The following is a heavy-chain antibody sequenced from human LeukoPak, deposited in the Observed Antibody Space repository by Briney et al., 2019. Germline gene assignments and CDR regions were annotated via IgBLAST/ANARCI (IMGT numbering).Heavy chain of an antibody. CDR3: ARARYCSSTSCYAWGYYYYYGMDV. CDR2: INTNTGNP. V-gene: IGHV7-4-1*02. CDR1: GYTFTSYA. Sequence: ASVKVSCKASGYTFTSYAMHWVRQAPGQRLEWMGWINTNTGNPTYAQGFTGRFVFSLDTSVSTAYLQISSLKAEDTAVYYCARARYCSSTSCYAWGYYYYYGMDVWGQGTTVTVSS. D-gene: IGHD2-2*01. J-gene: IGHJ6*02.